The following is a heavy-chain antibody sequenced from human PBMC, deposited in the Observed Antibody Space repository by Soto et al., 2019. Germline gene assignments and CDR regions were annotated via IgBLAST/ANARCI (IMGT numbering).Heavy chain of an antibody. CDR2: IYYSGST. CDR3: ARSELELRI. V-gene: IGHV4-59*08. J-gene: IGHJ4*02. Sequence: SETLSLTCTVSGGSISSYYWSWIRQPPGKGLEWIGYIYYSGSTYYNPSLKSRVTISVDTSKNQFSLKLSSVTAADTAVYYCARSELELRIRAQRTPVTGSS. CDR1: GGSISSYY. D-gene: IGHD1-7*01.